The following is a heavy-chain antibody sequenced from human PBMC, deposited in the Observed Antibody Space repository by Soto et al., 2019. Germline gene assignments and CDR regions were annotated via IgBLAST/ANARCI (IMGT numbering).Heavy chain of an antibody. D-gene: IGHD3-10*01. CDR3: VLWPPYYFDY. J-gene: IGHJ4*02. CDR1: GFTFSSYA. V-gene: IGHV3-23*01. Sequence: EVQLLESGGGLVQPGGSLRLSCAASGFTFSSYAMSWVRQAPGKGLEWVSAISGSGGSTYYADSVKGRFTISRDNSNHTLYLQMNSLRAEDTAVYYCVLWPPYYFDYWGQGTLVTVSS. CDR2: ISGSGGST.